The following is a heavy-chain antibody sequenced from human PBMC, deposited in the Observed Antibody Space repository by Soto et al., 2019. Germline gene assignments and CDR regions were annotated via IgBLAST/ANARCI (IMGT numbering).Heavy chain of an antibody. J-gene: IGHJ3*02. CDR1: GFTFGDYA. CDR2: IRSKAYGGTT. CDR3: TSSREGVQPGAFDI. Sequence: GGSLRLSCTASGFTFGDYAMSWVRQAPGKGLEWVGFIRSKAYGGTTEYAASVKGRFTISRDDSKSIAYLQMNSLKTEDTAVYYCTSSREGVQPGAFDIWGQGTMVTVSS. D-gene: IGHD1-1*01. V-gene: IGHV3-49*04.